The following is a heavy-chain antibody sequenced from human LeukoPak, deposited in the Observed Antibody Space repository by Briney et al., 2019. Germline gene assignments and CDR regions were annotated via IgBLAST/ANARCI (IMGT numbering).Heavy chain of an antibody. CDR2: IYYSGST. V-gene: IGHV4-59*01. D-gene: IGHD6-13*01. J-gene: IGHJ4*02. Sequence: PSETLSLTCSVSGGSISSYYWSWIRQPPGKGLEWIGYIYYSGSTNYNPSLKSRVTISVDTSKNQFSLKLSSVTAADTAVYYCARETRSSWCHYFDYWGQGTLVTVSS. CDR3: ARETRSSWCHYFDY. CDR1: GGSISSYY.